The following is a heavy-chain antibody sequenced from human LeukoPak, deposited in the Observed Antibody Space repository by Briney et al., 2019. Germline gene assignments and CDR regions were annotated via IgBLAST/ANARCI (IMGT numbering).Heavy chain of an antibody. CDR3: ARGTGYCSSTSCYNLDNYGMDV. CDR2: INHSGST. CDR1: GGSFSGYY. D-gene: IGHD2-2*02. Sequence: PSETLSLTCAVYGGSFSGYYWSWIRQPPGKGLEWIGEINHSGSTNYNPSLKSRVTISVDTSKNQFSLKLSSVTAADTAVYYCARGTGYCSSTSCYNLDNYGMDVWGQGTTVTVSS. V-gene: IGHV4-34*01. J-gene: IGHJ6*02.